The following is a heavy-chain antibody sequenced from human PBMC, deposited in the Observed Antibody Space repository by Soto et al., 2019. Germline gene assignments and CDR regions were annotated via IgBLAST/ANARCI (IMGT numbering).Heavy chain of an antibody. V-gene: IGHV1-46*03. CDR2: INPSGGST. CDR3: ARDLGGSENS. CDR1: GYTFTSYD. D-gene: IGHD3-10*01. J-gene: IGHJ4*02. Sequence: QVQLVQSGTEVKKPGASVKVSCKASGYTFTSYDMHWVRQAPGQGLEWMGIINPSGGSTRVAQKFQGRVTRTRDTSTSTVSMDLSSLRSEDTAVYYCARDLGGSENSWGQGTLVTVSS.